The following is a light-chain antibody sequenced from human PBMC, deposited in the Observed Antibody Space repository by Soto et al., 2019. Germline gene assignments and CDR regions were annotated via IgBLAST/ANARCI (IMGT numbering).Light chain of an antibody. CDR3: QQRGDWPPIT. V-gene: IGKV3-11*01. CDR1: QSVSSTY. CDR2: NAS. Sequence: EIVMTQSPATLSVSPGERATLSCRASQSVSSTYLLWYQQKPGQPPRLLIYNASNRTTGIPARFSGSGSGTDFTLTISSLEPEDFAVYYCQQRGDWPPITFGQGTRLEI. J-gene: IGKJ5*01.